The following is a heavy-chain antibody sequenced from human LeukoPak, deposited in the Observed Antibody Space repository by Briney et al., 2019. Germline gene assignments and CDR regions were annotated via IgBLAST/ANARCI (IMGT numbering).Heavy chain of an antibody. D-gene: IGHD6-13*01. V-gene: IGHV4-39*01. CDR1: GGSISSSSYY. CDR3: ARAKVQPIAAAGTSWKRTTHYYFDY. Sequence: PSETLSLTCTVSGGSISSSSYYWGWIRQPPGRGLEWIASVYYTGSTYYNPSLKSRVTISVDTSKNRFSLKLSSVTAADTAVYYCARAKVQPIAAAGTSWKRTTHYYFDYWGQGTLVTVSS. J-gene: IGHJ4*02. CDR2: VYYTGST.